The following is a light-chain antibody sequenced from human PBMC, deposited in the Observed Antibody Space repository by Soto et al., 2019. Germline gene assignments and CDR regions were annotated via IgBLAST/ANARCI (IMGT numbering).Light chain of an antibody. CDR1: QSIRTY. J-gene: IGKJ1*01. CDR2: AAS. V-gene: IGKV1-39*01. Sequence: DFQMTQSPSSLSASIGDRVTITCRASQSIRTYLNWYQQKPGKAPQLLIYAASRLQSGVPSRFSGSGSRTDFTLTISSLQPEDFATYYCQQSYSTMATFGQGTKVEIK. CDR3: QQSYSTMAT.